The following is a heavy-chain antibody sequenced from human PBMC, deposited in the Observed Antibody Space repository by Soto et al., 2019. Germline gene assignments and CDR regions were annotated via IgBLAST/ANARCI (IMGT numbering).Heavy chain of an antibody. V-gene: IGHV4-31*11. D-gene: IGHD6-13*01. CDR3: ARDAPGAAPY. CDR1: GGSMSSGDYY. J-gene: IGHJ4*02. CDR2: INYRGST. Sequence: QVQLQESGPGLVKPSQTLSLTCAVSGGSMSSGDYYWNWIRQHPEKALEWIGYINYRGSTFYNPSLKSRVTISVDTSKNQFALKLTSVTPADTAMYYCARDAPGAAPYWGQGTLVTVSS.